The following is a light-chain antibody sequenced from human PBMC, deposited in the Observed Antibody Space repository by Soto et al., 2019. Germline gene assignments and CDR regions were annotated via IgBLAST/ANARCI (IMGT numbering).Light chain of an antibody. CDR2: DVS. CDR3: SSYPSSSTVV. V-gene: IGLV2-14*01. CDR1: SSDVGGYNY. Sequence: QSALTQPASVSGSPGQSITISCTGTSSDVGGYNYVSWYQQHPGKAPKLMIYDVSNRPSGVSNRFSGSKSGNTASLTISGRQAEDEADYYCSSYPSSSTVVFGGGTKLT. J-gene: IGLJ2*01.